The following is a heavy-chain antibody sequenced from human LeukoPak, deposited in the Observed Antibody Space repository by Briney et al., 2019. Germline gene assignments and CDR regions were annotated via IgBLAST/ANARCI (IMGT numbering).Heavy chain of an antibody. J-gene: IGHJ4*02. CDR3: ARESTPGRHLDY. Sequence: PSQTLSLTCTVSGGSISSGSYYWSWIRQPAGKGLEWIGRIYTSGSTNYNPSLKSRVTISVDTSKNQFSLKLSSVTAADTAVYYCARESTPGRHLDYWGQGTLVTVSS. V-gene: IGHV4-61*02. D-gene: IGHD3-10*01. CDR1: GGSISSGSYY. CDR2: IYTSGST.